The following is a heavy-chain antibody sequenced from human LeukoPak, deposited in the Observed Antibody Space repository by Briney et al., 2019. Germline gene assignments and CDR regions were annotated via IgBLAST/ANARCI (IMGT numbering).Heavy chain of an antibody. Sequence: GASVKVSCKASGGTFSSYAISWVRQAPGQGLEGMGRINPNSGGTNYAQKFQGRVTMTRDTSISTAYMELSRLRSDDTAVYYCARDDLRNTKGGVHYYGSGSHDDAFDIWGQGTMVTVSS. D-gene: IGHD3-10*01. CDR3: ARDDLRNTKGGVHYYGSGSHDDAFDI. CDR1: GGTFSSYA. V-gene: IGHV1-2*06. CDR2: INPNSGGT. J-gene: IGHJ3*02.